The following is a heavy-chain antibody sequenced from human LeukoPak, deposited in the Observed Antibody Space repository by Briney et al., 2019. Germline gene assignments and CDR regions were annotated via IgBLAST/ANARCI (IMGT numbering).Heavy chain of an antibody. Sequence: SETLSLTCAVYGGSFSGYYWSWIRQPPGKGLEWIGEINHSGSTNYNPSLKSRVTISVDTSKNQFSLKLSSVTAADTAVYYCARARDLAAAGTGVRYFDYWGQGTLVTVSS. J-gene: IGHJ4*02. CDR1: GGSFSGYY. CDR2: INHSGST. V-gene: IGHV4-34*01. CDR3: ARARDLAAAGTGVRYFDY. D-gene: IGHD6-13*01.